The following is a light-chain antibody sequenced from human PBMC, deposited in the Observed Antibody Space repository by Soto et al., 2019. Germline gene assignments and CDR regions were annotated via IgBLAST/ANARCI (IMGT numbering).Light chain of an antibody. CDR1: QDISTY. CDR2: PAS. V-gene: IGKV1-9*01. Sequence: DIPLTQSPSFLSASVGDRVTVTCRASQDISTYLAWFQQKPGKAPQLLVYPASTLQGGVPSRFSGRGSGTEFSLTISSLQPEDFATYYRQQIRTYPYTFGQGTKLDIK. CDR3: QQIRTYPYT. J-gene: IGKJ2*01.